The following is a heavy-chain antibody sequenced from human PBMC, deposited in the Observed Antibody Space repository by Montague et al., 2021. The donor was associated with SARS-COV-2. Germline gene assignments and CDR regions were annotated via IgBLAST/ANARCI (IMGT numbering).Heavy chain of an antibody. D-gene: IGHD3-10*01. CDR3: AKFQLYHGSGFDCFDK. J-gene: IGHJ3*02. CDR2: VLHSGTR. CDR1: NFSIASGYY. V-gene: IGHV4-38-2*02. Sequence: SETLSLTCTVSNFSIASGYYWAWIRVPPGRRPEWMGSVLHSGTRXXNFSLKSRVTMSADPSKNQFSLGLTSVTAADTAVYYCAKFQLYHGSGFDCFDKWGPGMMVVVSS.